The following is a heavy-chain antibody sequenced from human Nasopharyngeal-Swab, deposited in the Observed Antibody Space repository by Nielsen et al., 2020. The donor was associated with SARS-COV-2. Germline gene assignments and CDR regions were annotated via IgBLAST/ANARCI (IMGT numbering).Heavy chain of an antibody. Sequence: GESLKISCAASGFTFSSYWMSWVRQAPGKGLEWVANIKQDGSEKYYVDSVKGRFTISRDNAKNSLYLQMNSLRAEDTAVYYCARVGSSSWYFDYWGRGTLVTVSS. J-gene: IGHJ4*02. D-gene: IGHD6-13*01. CDR3: ARVGSSSWYFDY. CDR2: IKQDGSEK. CDR1: GFTFSSYW. V-gene: IGHV3-7*01.